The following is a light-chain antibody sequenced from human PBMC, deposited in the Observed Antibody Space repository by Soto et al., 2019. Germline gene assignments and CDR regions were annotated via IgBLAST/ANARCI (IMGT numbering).Light chain of an antibody. CDR1: QGISNW. CDR3: QQANSFPYT. Sequence: DIQMTQSPSSVSASVGDRVTITCRASQGISNWLAWYQQKAGKAPKLLIYATSTLQSGVPSRFRGNGSGTEFTLTISSLQPEDVATYYCQQANSFPYTFGQGTKLEIK. CDR2: ATS. J-gene: IGKJ2*01. V-gene: IGKV1-12*01.